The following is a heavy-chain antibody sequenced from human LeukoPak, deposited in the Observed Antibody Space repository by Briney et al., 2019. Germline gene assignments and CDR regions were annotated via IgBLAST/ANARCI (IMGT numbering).Heavy chain of an antibody. CDR3: TRDHYLSGFT. CDR2: IYYTGST. J-gene: IGHJ4*02. Sequence: SETLSLTCTVSGGSVSVHSHYWGWVRQPPGMVLEWIGCIYYTGSTYYNASLKSRVTISVDTSKNQFSLNLTSVTAADTAVYYCTRDHYLSGFTWGQGTLVTVSS. V-gene: IGHV4-39*07. D-gene: IGHD3-10*01. CDR1: GGSVSVHSHY.